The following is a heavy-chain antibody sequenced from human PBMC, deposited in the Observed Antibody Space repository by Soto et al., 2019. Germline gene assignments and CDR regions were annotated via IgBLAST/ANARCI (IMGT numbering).Heavy chain of an antibody. D-gene: IGHD1-1*01. CDR1: GGSISSGGYY. V-gene: IGHV4-31*03. J-gene: IGHJ6*02. CDR2: IYYSGST. CDR3: ARVKGTEYYYYGMDV. Sequence: QVQLQESGPGLVKPSQTLSLTCTVSGGSISSGGYYWSWIRQHPGKGLGWIGYIYYSGSTYYNPSLKSRVTISVDTSKNQFSLKLSSVTAADTAVYYCARVKGTEYYYYGMDVWGQGTTVTVSS.